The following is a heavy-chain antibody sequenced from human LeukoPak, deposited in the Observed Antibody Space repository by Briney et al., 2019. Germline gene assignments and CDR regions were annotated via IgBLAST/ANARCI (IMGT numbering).Heavy chain of an antibody. V-gene: IGHV3-15*07. CDR1: GFTFSNAW. Sequence: GGSLRLSCAASGFTFSNAWMNWVRRAPGKGLEWVGRIKSKTDGGTTDYAALVKGRFTISRDDSKNTLYLQMNSLKTEDTAVYYCTTGLVGATYYYYGMDVWGQGTTVTVSS. CDR2: IKSKTDGGTT. J-gene: IGHJ6*02. D-gene: IGHD1-26*01. CDR3: TTGLVGATYYYYGMDV.